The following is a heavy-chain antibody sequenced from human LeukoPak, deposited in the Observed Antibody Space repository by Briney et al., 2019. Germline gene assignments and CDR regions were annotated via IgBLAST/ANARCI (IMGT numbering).Heavy chain of an antibody. D-gene: IGHD3-22*01. CDR2: IDYSGYT. CDR1: GGSISSYY. V-gene: IGHV4-59*12. CDR3: ARSSGTYYYDSSGLDAFDI. Sequence: SETLSLTCTVSGGSISSYYWSWIRQPPGKGLEWIGYIDYSGYTNYNPPLKSRVTISVDTSKNQFSLRLSSVTAADTAVYYCARSSGTYYYDSSGLDAFDIWGQGTMVTVSS. J-gene: IGHJ3*02.